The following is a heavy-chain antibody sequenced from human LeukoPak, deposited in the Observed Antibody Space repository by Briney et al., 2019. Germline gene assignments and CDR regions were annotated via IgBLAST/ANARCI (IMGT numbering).Heavy chain of an antibody. CDR3: ARDRYFDWLPLDY. V-gene: IGHV4-34*01. CDR2: INHSGST. D-gene: IGHD3-9*01. J-gene: IGHJ4*02. CDR1: GGSFSGYY. Sequence: SETLSLTCAVYGGSFSGYYWSWIRQPPGKGLEWIGEINHSGSTNYNPSLKSRVTISVDTSKNQFSLKLSSVTAADTAVYYCARDRYFDWLPLDYWGQGTLVTVSS.